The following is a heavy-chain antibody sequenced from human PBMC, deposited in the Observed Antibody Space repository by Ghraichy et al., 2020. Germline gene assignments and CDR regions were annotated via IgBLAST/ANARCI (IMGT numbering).Heavy chain of an antibody. CDR3: AKVREKIYYMDV. CDR2: ISGSGGST. V-gene: IGHV3-23*01. J-gene: IGHJ6*03. D-gene: IGHD1-26*01. CDR1: GFTFSSYA. Sequence: GGSLRLTCAASGFTFSSYAMSWVRQAPGKGLEWVSAISGSGGSTYYADSVKGRFTISRDNSKNTLYLQMNSLRAEDTAVYYCAKVREKIYYMDVWGKGTTVTVSS.